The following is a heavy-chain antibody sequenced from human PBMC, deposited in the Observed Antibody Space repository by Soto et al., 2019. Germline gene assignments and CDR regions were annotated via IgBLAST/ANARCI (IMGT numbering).Heavy chain of an antibody. D-gene: IGHD1-26*01. CDR3: ARHRGQIGGATWGLYSYFYGMDV. CDR1: GGSISSSSYY. CDR2: IYYSGST. J-gene: IGHJ6*02. V-gene: IGHV4-39*01. Sequence: QLQLQESGPGLVKPSETLSLTCPVSGGSISSSSYYWGWIRQPPGKGLEWIGSIYYSGSTYYNPSLKSRVTISVDTSKNQFSLRLSSVTAADTAVYYCARHRGQIGGATWGLYSYFYGMDVWGQGTTVTVSS.